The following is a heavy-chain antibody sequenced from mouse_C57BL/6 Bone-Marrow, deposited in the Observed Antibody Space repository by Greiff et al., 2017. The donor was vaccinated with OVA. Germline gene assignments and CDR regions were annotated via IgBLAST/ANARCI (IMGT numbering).Heavy chain of an antibody. D-gene: IGHD1-1*01. Sequence: EVQRVESGAELVRPGASVKLSCTASGFNIKDDYMHWVKQRPDQGLEWIGWIDPENGDTEYASKFQGKATITADTSSNTAYLQLSSLTSEDTAVYYCTTPTVAFDYWGQGTTLTVSS. V-gene: IGHV14-4*01. J-gene: IGHJ2*01. CDR1: GFNIKDDY. CDR3: TTPTVAFDY. CDR2: IDPENGDT.